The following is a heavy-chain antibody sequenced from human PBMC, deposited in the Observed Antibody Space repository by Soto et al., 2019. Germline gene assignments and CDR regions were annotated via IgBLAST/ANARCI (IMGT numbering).Heavy chain of an antibody. CDR1: GGSISSYY. V-gene: IGHV4-59*01. Sequence: SETLSLTCTVSGGSISSYYWSWIRQPPGKGLEWIGYIYYSGSTNYNPSLKSRVTISVDTSKNQFSLKLSSVTAADTAVYYCARGDVVVPAIGVFDIWGQGTMVTVSS. J-gene: IGHJ3*02. D-gene: IGHD2-2*01. CDR3: ARGDVVVPAIGVFDI. CDR2: IYYSGST.